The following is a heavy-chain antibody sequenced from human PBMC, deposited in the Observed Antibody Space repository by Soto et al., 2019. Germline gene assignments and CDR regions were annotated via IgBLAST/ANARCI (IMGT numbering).Heavy chain of an antibody. CDR1: GGSISSSSYY. V-gene: IGHV4-39*01. Sequence: SETHSLTCTVSGGSISSSSYYWGWIRQPPGKGLEWIGSIYYSGSTYYNPSLKSRVTISVDTSKNQFSLKLSSVTAADTAVYYCARFRSGYYSADAFDIWGQGTMVTVSS. CDR2: IYYSGST. D-gene: IGHD3-3*01. J-gene: IGHJ3*02. CDR3: ARFRSGYYSADAFDI.